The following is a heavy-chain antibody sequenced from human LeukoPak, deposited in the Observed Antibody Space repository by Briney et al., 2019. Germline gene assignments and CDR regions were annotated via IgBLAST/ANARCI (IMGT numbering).Heavy chain of an antibody. V-gene: IGHV4-59*01. CDR2: IYYSGTT. Sequence: PSETLSLTCTVSGGSITNYYWSWTRQPPGKGLEWIGYIYYSGTTNYNPSLKSRVTISVDTSKNQFSLNLNSVTAADTAVYYCAGSTGYCSGGSCYSMGYYYYYMDVWGKGTTVTVSS. CDR3: AGSTGYCSGGSCYSMGYYYYYMDV. D-gene: IGHD2-15*01. J-gene: IGHJ6*03. CDR1: GGSITNYY.